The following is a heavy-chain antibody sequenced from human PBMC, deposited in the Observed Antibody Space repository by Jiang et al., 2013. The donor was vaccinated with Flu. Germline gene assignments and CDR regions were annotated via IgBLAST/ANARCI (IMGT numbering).Heavy chain of an antibody. CDR3: ARGTAAPGTDF. D-gene: IGHD6-13*01. V-gene: IGHV7-4-1*02. CDR2: INTNTGKP. J-gene: IGHJ4*02. Sequence: QSGSELKEPGASVKISCKTSGYTFTRYPMNWVRQAPGQGLEWMGNINTNTGKPTYAQGFTGRFVFSWDTSVKTTFLQISNLKAEDTAVYYCARGTAAPGTDFWGQGTLVTVSS. CDR1: GYTFTRYP.